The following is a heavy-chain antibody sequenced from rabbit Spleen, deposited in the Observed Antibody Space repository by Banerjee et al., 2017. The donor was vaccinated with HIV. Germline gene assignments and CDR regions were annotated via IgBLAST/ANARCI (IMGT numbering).Heavy chain of an antibody. CDR2: FGAGNSGST. CDR3: ARDTGSSFSSYGMDL. CDR1: GFSFSSSYW. V-gene: IGHV1S45*01. D-gene: IGHD8-1*01. Sequence: QEQLEESGGDLVQPEGSLTLTCTASGFSFSSSYWICWVRQAPGKGLEWIACFGAGNSGSTYYASWAKGRFTISKTSSTTVTLQMTSLTVADTATYFCARDTGSSFSSYGMDLWGPGTLVTVS. J-gene: IGHJ6*01.